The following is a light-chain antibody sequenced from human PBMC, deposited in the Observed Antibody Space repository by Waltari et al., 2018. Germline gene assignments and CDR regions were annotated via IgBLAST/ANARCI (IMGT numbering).Light chain of an antibody. CDR1: SSDVGGYNY. CDR2: AVS. J-gene: IGLJ2*01. CDR3: ASYRRSATLI. V-gene: IGLV2-14*03. Sequence: QSALTQPASVSGSPGQSITISCTGTSSDVGGYNYVSWSHRRPGQGAKLLFSAVSSRPPGVSGRFSASKSGDTAFLRISGLQAEDEADYYCASYRRSATLIFGGGTKVTVL.